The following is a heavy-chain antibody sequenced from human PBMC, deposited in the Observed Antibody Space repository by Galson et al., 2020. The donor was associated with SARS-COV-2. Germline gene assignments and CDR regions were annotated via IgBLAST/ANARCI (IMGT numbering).Heavy chain of an antibody. V-gene: IGHV4-31*03. CDR3: ARNKQLLFDF. CDR1: GGSVSSGGYY. CDR2: INYSGNT. Sequence: TLSLTCSVSGGSVSSGGYYWSWIRQPPGKGLEWIGYINYSGNTYYNPSLKSRITLSIDTSKNQFSLKLNSVTAADTAIYFCARNKQLLFDFWGQGILVSVTS. J-gene: IGHJ4*02. D-gene: IGHD5-18*01.